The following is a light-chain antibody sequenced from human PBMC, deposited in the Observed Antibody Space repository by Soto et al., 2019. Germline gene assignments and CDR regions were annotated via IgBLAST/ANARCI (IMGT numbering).Light chain of an antibody. Sequence: EMVSTQSPATLSLSPGEGATLSCRASQSVSNNYLAWYQQKAGQAPRPLIYAASSRAPGVPDRFRGSGSGTDFSLTISRLEPEDFAVYYCQQYGGRPWTFGQGTKVDI. J-gene: IGKJ1*01. CDR2: AAS. V-gene: IGKV3-20*01. CDR1: QSVSNNY. CDR3: QQYGGRPWT.